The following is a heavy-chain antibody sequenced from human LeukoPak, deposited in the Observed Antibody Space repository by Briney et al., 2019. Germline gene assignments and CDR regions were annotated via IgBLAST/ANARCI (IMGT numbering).Heavy chain of an antibody. CDR3: ARGGGYSGYGSNWFDP. CDR1: GGSISSYY. Sequence: SETLSLTCTVSGGSISSYYWSWIRQPAGKGLEWIGRIYTSGSTNYNPSLKSRVTMSVDTSKNQFSLKLSSVTAADTAVYYCARGGGYSGYGSNWFDPWGQGTLVTVSS. J-gene: IGHJ5*02. D-gene: IGHD5-12*01. CDR2: IYTSGST. V-gene: IGHV4-4*07.